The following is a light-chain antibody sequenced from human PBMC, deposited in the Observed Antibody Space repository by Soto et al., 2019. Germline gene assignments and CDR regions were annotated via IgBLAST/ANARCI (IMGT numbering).Light chain of an antibody. J-gene: IGLJ2*01. CDR1: SSDVGGYNY. Sequence: QSALTQPASVSGSPGQSITISCTGTSSDVGGYNYVSWYQQHLGKAPKLMIYDVSNRPSGVSNRFSGSKSGNTASLTISGLQAEDEADYYCSSHTSSSTVVFGGGTKLTVL. CDR3: SSHTSSSTVV. CDR2: DVS. V-gene: IGLV2-14*01.